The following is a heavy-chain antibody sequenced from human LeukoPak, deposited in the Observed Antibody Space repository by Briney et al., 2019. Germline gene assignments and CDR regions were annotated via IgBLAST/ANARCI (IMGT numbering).Heavy chain of an antibody. CDR2: IYYSGST. Sequence: SETLSLTCTVSGGSISSSSYYWGWIRQPPGKGLEWIGYIYYSGSTNYNPSLKSRVTISVDTSKNQFSLKLSSVTAADTAVYYCARVPGAFDIWGQGTMVTVSS. V-gene: IGHV4-61*05. CDR1: GGSISSSSYY. J-gene: IGHJ3*02. CDR3: ARVPGAFDI.